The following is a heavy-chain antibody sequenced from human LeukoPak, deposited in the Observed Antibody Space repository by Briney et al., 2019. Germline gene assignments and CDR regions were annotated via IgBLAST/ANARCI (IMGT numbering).Heavy chain of an antibody. D-gene: IGHD5-18*01. V-gene: IGHV3-21*01. CDR2: ISSSSSYI. J-gene: IGHJ4*02. CDR3: ARGDSVWIQLWLHYFDY. Sequence: PGGSLRLSCAASGFTFNSYTMNWVRQAPGKGLEWVSSISSSSSYIYYADSVKGRFTISRDDAKNSLYLQMNSLRAEDTAVYYCARGDSVWIQLWLHYFDYWGQGTLVTVSS. CDR1: GFTFNSYT.